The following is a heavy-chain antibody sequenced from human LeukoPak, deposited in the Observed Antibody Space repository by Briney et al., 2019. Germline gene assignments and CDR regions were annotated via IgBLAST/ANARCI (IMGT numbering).Heavy chain of an antibody. V-gene: IGHV4-34*01. D-gene: IGHD2-21*02. CDR1: GGSFSGYY. J-gene: IGHJ6*03. Sequence: PSETLSLTCAVYGGSFSGYYWSWIRQPPGKGLEWIGEINHSGSTNYNPSLKSRVTISVDTSKNQFSLKLSSVTAADTAVYYCARHRPGDGLVKHYYYYYYMDVWGKGTTVTISS. CDR2: INHSGST. CDR3: ARHRPGDGLVKHYYYYYYMDV.